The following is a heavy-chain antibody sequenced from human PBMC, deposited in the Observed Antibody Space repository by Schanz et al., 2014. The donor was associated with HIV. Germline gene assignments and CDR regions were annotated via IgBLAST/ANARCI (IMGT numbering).Heavy chain of an antibody. CDR1: GGSLSGHY. Sequence: QVQLKQWGAGLLKPSETLSLTCAVYGGSLSGHYWSWIRQSPGKGLEWIAEINHSGNVNYDPSLRSRVTISIDTSKNQFSLKLDSVTAADTAVYYCARQGEDSVAARWFSGVDVWGQGTTVIVSS. D-gene: IGHD6-6*01. CDR2: INHSGNV. J-gene: IGHJ6*02. CDR3: ARQGEDSVAARWFSGVDV. V-gene: IGHV4-34*01.